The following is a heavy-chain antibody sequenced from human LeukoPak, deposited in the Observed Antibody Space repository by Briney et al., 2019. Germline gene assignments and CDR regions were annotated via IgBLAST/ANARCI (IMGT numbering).Heavy chain of an antibody. V-gene: IGHV5-51*01. CDR2: IYPGDSDT. CDR1: GYSFTSYW. D-gene: IGHD4-17*01. J-gene: IGHJ3*02. CDR3: ASPQFWRRAPMTTVTTDAFDI. Sequence: GESLKISCKGSGYSFTSYWIGWVRQMPGKGLEWMGIIYPGDSDTRYSPSFQGQVTISADKSISTAYLQWSSLKASDTAMYYCASPQFWRRAPMTTVTTDAFDIWGQGTMVTVSS.